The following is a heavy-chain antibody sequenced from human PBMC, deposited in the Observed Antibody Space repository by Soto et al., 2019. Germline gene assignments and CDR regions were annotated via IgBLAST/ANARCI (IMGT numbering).Heavy chain of an antibody. CDR1: GGTIRSYY. CDR3: ARDQGYSGYDGGFDY. CDR2: IYYSGST. D-gene: IGHD5-12*01. Sequence: TSQTMPLTCTVSGGTIRSYYWSWIRKPKGKGLEWIGYIYYSGSTNYNPSLKSRVTISVDTSKNQFSLKLSSVTAADTAVYYCARDQGYSGYDGGFDYWGQGTLVTVSS. J-gene: IGHJ4*02. V-gene: IGHV4-59*01.